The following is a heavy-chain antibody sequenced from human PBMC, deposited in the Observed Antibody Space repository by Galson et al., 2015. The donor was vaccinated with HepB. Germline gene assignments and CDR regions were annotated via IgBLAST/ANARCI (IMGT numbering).Heavy chain of an antibody. CDR2: ISSSSSYI. V-gene: IGHV3-21*01. J-gene: IGHJ6*02. CDR3: ARVTVTDYYYYGMDV. D-gene: IGHD4-11*01. Sequence: SLRLSCAASGFTFSSYSMNWVRQAPGKGLEWVSSISSSSSYIYYADSVKGRFTISRDNAKNSLYLQMNSLRAENTAVYYCARVTVTDYYYYGMDVWGQGTTVTVSS. CDR1: GFTFSSYS.